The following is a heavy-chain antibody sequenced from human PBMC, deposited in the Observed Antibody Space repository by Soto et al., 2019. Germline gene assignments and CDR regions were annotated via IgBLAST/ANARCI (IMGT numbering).Heavy chain of an antibody. V-gene: IGHV4-30-4*01. D-gene: IGHD1-1*01. J-gene: IGHJ4*02. CDR2: IYHSGTT. CDR1: GGSISSDDHY. Sequence: SETLSLTCIVSGGSISSDDHYWSWIRQPPGKGLEWIGYIYHSGTTHSNPSLESRLFISLDTSKNQFSLDLSSVTAVDTAVYYCAKNTGGTRGPYFDYWGQGTPVTVSS. CDR3: AKNTGGTRGPYFDY.